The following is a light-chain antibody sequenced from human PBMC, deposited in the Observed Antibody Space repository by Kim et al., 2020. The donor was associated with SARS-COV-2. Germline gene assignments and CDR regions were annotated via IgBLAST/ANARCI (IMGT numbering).Light chain of an antibody. J-gene: IGKJ2*01. V-gene: IGKV3-15*01. Sequence: VAPGESATPSCRARQSVGSNLAWYQQRPGQAPRLLISGASTRATGVPARFSGSGSGTEFTLTISNPQSEDFAVYYCQQYNRWPPYIFGQGTKLEI. CDR3: QQYNRWPPYI. CDR2: GAS. CDR1: QSVGSN.